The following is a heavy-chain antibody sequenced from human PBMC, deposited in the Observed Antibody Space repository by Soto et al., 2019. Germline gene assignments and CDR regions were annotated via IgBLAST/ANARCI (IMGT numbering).Heavy chain of an antibody. CDR3: ARDSDGGGMGNPYYFDY. V-gene: IGHV3-21*01. Sequence: EVQLVESGGGLVKPGGSLRLSCAASGFTFSSYSMNWVRQAPGKGLEWVSSISSSSSYIYYADSVKGRFTISRDNAKDSLYLQMNSLRAEDTAVYYCARDSDGGGMGNPYYFDYWGQGTLVTVSS. CDR2: ISSSSSYI. D-gene: IGHD6-13*01. J-gene: IGHJ4*02. CDR1: GFTFSSYS.